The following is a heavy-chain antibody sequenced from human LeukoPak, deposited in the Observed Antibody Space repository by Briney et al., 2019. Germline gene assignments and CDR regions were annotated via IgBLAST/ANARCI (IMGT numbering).Heavy chain of an antibody. CDR1: GITLSNYG. CDR3: AKRGVVIRVILVGFHKEAYYFDS. J-gene: IGHJ4*02. D-gene: IGHD3-22*01. Sequence: GGSLRLSCAVSGITLSNYGMSWVRQAPGKGLEWVAGLSGSGGTTNYADSVKGRFTISRDNPKNTLYLQMNSLRAEDTALYFCAKRGVVIRVILVGFHKEAYYFDSWGQGALVTLSS. CDR2: LSGSGGTT. V-gene: IGHV3-23*01.